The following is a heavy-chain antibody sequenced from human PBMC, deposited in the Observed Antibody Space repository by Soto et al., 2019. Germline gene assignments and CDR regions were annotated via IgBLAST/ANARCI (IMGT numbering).Heavy chain of an antibody. CDR2: IYYSGST. Sequence: QLQLQESGPGLVKPSETLSLTCTVSGGSIRSSSYYWGWIRQPPGKGLEWIGSIYYSGSTYYNPSLKSRVTISVDTSKNQFSLKLSSVTAADTAVYYCDSELNTSYYYYMDVWGKGTTVTVSS. J-gene: IGHJ6*03. CDR3: DSELNTSYYYYMDV. V-gene: IGHV4-39*01. D-gene: IGHD2-2*01. CDR1: GGSIRSSSYY.